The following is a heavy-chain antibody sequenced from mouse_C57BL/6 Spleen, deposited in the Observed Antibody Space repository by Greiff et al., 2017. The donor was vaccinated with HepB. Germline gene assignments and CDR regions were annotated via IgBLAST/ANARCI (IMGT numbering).Heavy chain of an antibody. CDR2: IHPNSGST. Sequence: QVQLQQSGAELVKPGASVKLSCKASGYTFTSYWMHWVKQRPGQGLEWIGMIHPNSGSTNYNEKFKSKATLTVDKSSSTAYMQLSSLTSEDSAVYYCASGYGSSSGYYFDYWGQGTTLTVSS. J-gene: IGHJ2*01. D-gene: IGHD1-1*01. V-gene: IGHV1-64*01. CDR1: GYTFTSYW. CDR3: ASGYGSSSGYYFDY.